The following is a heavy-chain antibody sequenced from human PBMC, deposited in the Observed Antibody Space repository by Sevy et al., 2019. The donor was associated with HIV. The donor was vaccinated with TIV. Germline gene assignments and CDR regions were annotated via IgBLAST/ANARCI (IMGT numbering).Heavy chain of an antibody. J-gene: IGHJ3*02. CDR3: ARDGSDIAAAGTGAFDI. CDR1: GFTFSSYA. CDR2: ISYDGSNK. V-gene: IGHV3-30*04. Sequence: GGSLRFSCAASGFTFSSYAMHWVRQAPGKGLEWVAVISYDGSNKYYADSVKGRFTISRDNSKNTLYLQMNSLRAEDTAVYYCARDGSDIAAAGTGAFDIWGQGTMVTVSS. D-gene: IGHD6-13*01.